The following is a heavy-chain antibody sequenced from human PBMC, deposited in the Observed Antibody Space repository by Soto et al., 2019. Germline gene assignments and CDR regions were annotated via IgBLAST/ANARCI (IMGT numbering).Heavy chain of an antibody. CDR3: ARDQLVLMVYEVAFAY. CDR2: IKQDGSEK. J-gene: IGHJ4*02. D-gene: IGHD2-8*01. V-gene: IGHV3-7*05. Sequence: EVQLVESGGGLVQPGGSLRLSCAASGFTFSSYWMSWVRQAPGKGLEWVANIKQDGSEKYYVDSVKGRLTISRDNAKNSLYLQMNSLRAEDTAVYYCARDQLVLMVYEVAFAYWGQGTLVTVSS. CDR1: GFTFSSYW.